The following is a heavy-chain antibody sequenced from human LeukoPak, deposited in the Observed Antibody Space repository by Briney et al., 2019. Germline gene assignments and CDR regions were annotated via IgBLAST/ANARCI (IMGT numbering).Heavy chain of an antibody. D-gene: IGHD3-16*02. Sequence: PSQTLSLTCAVSGGSISSGGYSWSWIRQPPGKGLEWIGYIYHSGSTYYNPSLKSRVTISVDRSKNQFSLKLSSVTAADTAVYYCARSPYVWGSYRFLYYFDYWGQGTLVTVSS. CDR3: ARSPYVWGSYRFLYYFDY. CDR1: GGSISSGGYS. J-gene: IGHJ4*02. V-gene: IGHV4-30-2*01. CDR2: IYHSGST.